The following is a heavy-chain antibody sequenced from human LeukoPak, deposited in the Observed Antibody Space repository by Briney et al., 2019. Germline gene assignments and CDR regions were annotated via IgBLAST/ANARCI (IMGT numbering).Heavy chain of an antibody. CDR2: ISGSGGST. CDR3: AKGKEQQLVSCMDV. CDR1: GFTFSSYA. Sequence: GGSLRLSCAASGFTFSSYAMSWVRQAPGKGLEWVSAISGSGGSTYYADSVKGRFTISRDNSKNTPYLQMNSLRAEDTAVYYCAKGKEQQLVSCMDVWGKGTTVTISS. V-gene: IGHV3-23*01. J-gene: IGHJ6*03. D-gene: IGHD6-13*01.